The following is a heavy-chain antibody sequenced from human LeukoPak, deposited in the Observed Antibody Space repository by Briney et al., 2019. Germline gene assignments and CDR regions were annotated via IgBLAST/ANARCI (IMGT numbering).Heavy chain of an antibody. CDR2: IYSGGST. CDR3: ATHYYDSSGYYRIDAFDI. Sequence: GGSLRLSCAASGFTVSSNYMSWVRQAPGKGLEWVSVIYSGGSTYYADSVKGRFTISRDNSKNTLYLQVNSLRAEDTAVYYCATHYYDSSGYYRIDAFDIWGQRTMVTVSS. D-gene: IGHD3-22*01. V-gene: IGHV3-53*01. J-gene: IGHJ3*02. CDR1: GFTVSSNY.